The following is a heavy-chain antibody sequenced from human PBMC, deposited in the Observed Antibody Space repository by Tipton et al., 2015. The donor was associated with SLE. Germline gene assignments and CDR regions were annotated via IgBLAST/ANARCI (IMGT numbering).Heavy chain of an antibody. Sequence: TLSLTCTVSGGSISSGDYYWSWIRQPPGKGLEWIGYIYYSGSTYYNPSLKSRVTISVDTSKNQFSLKLSSATAADTAVYYCARAYSSSSGFDYWGQGTLVTVSS. J-gene: IGHJ4*02. D-gene: IGHD6-6*01. CDR3: ARAYSSSSGFDY. CDR2: IYYSGST. CDR1: GGSISSGDYY. V-gene: IGHV4-30-4*01.